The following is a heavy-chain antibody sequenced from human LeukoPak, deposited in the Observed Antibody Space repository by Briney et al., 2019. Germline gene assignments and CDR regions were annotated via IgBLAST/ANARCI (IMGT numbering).Heavy chain of an antibody. Sequence: PGGSLRLSCAASGFTFSSYSMNWVRQAPGKGLEWVSTITGSASSTYDADSVKGRFTISRDNFKNTLYLQMNSLRAEDTAVYYCAKLSSKGRGYIDYWGQGTLVTVSS. D-gene: IGHD3-22*01. CDR2: ITGSASST. CDR1: GFTFSSYS. J-gene: IGHJ4*02. CDR3: AKLSSKGRGYIDY. V-gene: IGHV3-23*01.